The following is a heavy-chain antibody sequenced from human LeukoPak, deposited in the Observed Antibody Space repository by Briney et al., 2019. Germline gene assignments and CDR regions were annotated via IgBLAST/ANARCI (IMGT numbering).Heavy chain of an antibody. Sequence: GGSLRLSCTASEFAFGNFYMSWIRQAPGKGLEWVAYIDGRSTAILYADSVRGRFTISRDNSKNSLYLEMNSLTAEDTAVYHCARDYRPYYFDYWGQGALVTVSS. CDR1: EFAFGNFY. V-gene: IGHV3-11*01. D-gene: IGHD3-16*02. CDR2: IDGRSTAI. CDR3: ARDYRPYYFDY. J-gene: IGHJ4*02.